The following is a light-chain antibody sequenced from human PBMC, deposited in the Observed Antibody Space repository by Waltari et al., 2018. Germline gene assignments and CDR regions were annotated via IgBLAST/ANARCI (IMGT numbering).Light chain of an antibody. V-gene: IGKV3-15*01. J-gene: IGKJ2*01. CDR2: DAS. CDR3: QQSNNWPYT. CDR1: QSVGNK. Sequence: EIEMTQSPATLSVSPGERATVSCRASQSVGNKLAWYQQKPGQAPRLLFYDASTRATGIPVRFSGSGSGTEFTLTINSLQSEDFAVYYCQQSNNWPYTFGQGTKLEIK.